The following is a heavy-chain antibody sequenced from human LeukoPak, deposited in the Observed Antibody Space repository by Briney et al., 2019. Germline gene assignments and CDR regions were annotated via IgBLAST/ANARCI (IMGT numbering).Heavy chain of an antibody. CDR1: GFTFSSYG. Sequence: PGGSLRLSCAASGFTFSSYGMHWVRQAPGKGLEWVAVIWYDGSNKYYADSVKGRFTISRDNSKNTLYLQMNSLRAEDTAVYYCARGTPLFGVLISPTYGMDVWGQGTTVTVSS. J-gene: IGHJ6*02. D-gene: IGHD3-3*01. V-gene: IGHV3-33*01. CDR3: ARGTPLFGVLISPTYGMDV. CDR2: IWYDGSNK.